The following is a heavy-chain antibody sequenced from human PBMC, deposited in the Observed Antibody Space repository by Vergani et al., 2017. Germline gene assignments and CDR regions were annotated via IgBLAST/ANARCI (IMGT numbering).Heavy chain of an antibody. CDR3: ARDSSGVYYMDV. CDR2: INHSGST. D-gene: IGHD6-19*01. V-gene: IGHV4-34*01. CDR1: GGSFSGYY. Sequence: QVQLQQWGAGLLKPSETLSLTCAVYGGSFSGYYWSWIRQPPGKGLEWIGEINHSGSTNYNPSLKSRVTMSVHTSKNQFSLKLSYVTAADTAVSYCARDSSGVYYMDVWGKGTTVTVSS. J-gene: IGHJ6*03.